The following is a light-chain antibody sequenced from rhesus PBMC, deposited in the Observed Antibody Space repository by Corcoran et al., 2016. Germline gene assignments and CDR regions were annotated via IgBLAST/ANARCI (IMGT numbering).Light chain of an antibody. Sequence: DIQMTQSPSSLSASVGDRVTITCRASQGISNWLAWYQQKPGKAPKLLIFRASKLETGVPSRFSGSGSGTEFTLTISSLQPEDIATYYCQQHDNSPLTFGGGTKVELK. CDR1: QGISNW. J-gene: IGKJ4*01. CDR2: RAS. V-gene: IGKV1-69*01. CDR3: QQHDNSPLT.